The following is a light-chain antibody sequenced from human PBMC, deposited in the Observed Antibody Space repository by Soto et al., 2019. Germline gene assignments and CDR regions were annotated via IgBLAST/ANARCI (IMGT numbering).Light chain of an antibody. CDR3: ESWHDRMNACYV. Sequence: HSLLTQPPSASGTPGQGVTISCSGSTSNIGSNYVYWYQQLPGTAPKLLIYRNNQRPSGVPDRFSGSKSGTSASLAISGLRSDDAADYFCESWHDRMNACYVVGTGTKVTVL. CDR2: RNN. J-gene: IGLJ1*01. V-gene: IGLV1-47*01. CDR1: TSNIGSNY.